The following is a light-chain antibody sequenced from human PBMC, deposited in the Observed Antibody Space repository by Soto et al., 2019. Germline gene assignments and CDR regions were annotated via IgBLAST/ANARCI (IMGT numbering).Light chain of an antibody. CDR3: QTWGTGIRV. Sequence: QLVLTQSPSASASLGASVKFTCTLSSEHSSYAIAWHQQQPEKGPRYLMKLNSDGSHNKGDGIPDRFSGSSSGAERYLTIASLQSEDEADYYCQTWGTGIRVFGGGTKLTVL. CDR2: LNSDGSH. J-gene: IGLJ3*02. V-gene: IGLV4-69*01. CDR1: SEHSSYA.